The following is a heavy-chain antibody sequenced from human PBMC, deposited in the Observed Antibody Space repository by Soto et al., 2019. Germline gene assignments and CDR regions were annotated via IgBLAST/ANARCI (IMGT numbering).Heavy chain of an antibody. V-gene: IGHV3-30-3*01. D-gene: IGHD6-13*01. CDR2: ISYDGSNK. Sequence: QVQLVESGGGVVQPGRSLRLSCAASGFTFSSYAMHWVRQAPGKGLEWVAVISYDGSNKYYADSVKGRFTISRDNSKNTLYLQMNSLRSEDTALYYCARYLRQLGEHFDYRGQGTLVTVSS. J-gene: IGHJ4*02. CDR3: ARYLRQLGEHFDY. CDR1: GFTFSSYA.